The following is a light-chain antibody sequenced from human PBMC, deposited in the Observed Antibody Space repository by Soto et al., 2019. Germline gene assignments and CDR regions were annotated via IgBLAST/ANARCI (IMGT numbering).Light chain of an antibody. CDR2: ENN. V-gene: IGLV1-51*02. J-gene: IGLJ2*01. Sequence: QSVLTQPPSVSAAPGQKVTISCSGSSSNIGNNYVSWYQQLPGTAPKLLIYENNKRPSGIPDRFSGSKSGTSATLGITGLQTGDEADYYCAAWDDSLNGHVVFGGGTKLTVL. CDR3: AAWDDSLNGHVV. CDR1: SSNIGNNY.